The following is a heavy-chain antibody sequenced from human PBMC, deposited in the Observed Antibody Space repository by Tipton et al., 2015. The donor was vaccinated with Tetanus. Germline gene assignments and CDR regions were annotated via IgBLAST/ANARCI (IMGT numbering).Heavy chain of an antibody. Sequence: LRLSCTVSGASISTYSWTWIRQSPGKGLEWIAYLYFSGNTNYNPSLKTRVTMSPDTSKNQVSLRLNSVTAADTAVYYCARAGEGGYDATMGFYYYYMDVWGKGTTVTVS. CDR1: GASISTYS. V-gene: IGHV4-59*01. CDR2: LYFSGNT. D-gene: IGHD5-12*01. J-gene: IGHJ6*03. CDR3: ARAGEGGYDATMGFYYYYMDV.